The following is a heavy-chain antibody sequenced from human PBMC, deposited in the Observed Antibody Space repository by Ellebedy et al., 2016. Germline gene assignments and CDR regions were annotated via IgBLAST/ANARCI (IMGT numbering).Heavy chain of an antibody. Sequence: SETLSLXXTVSGGSVRSSSYYWDWIRQPPGKGLEWIGSMYYRGSTNYNLSLKSRVTISVDTSKNQFSLKLTSVTAADTAVYYCASRPNWYFDLWGRGTLVTASS. J-gene: IGHJ2*01. CDR2: MYYRGST. CDR3: ASRPNWYFDL. CDR1: GGSVRSSSYY. V-gene: IGHV4-39*01.